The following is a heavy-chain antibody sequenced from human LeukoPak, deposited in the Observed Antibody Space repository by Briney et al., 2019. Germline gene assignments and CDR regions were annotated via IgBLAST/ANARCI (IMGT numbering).Heavy chain of an antibody. Sequence: PSETLSLTCTVSGGSISSYYWSWIRQPPGKGLEWIGCIYYSGSTNYNPSLKSRITISVDTSKNQFSLKLSSVTAADTAVYYCASSFITMVRGVTYFDYWGQGTLVTVSS. D-gene: IGHD3-10*01. CDR3: ASSFITMVRGVTYFDY. CDR1: GGSISSYY. CDR2: IYYSGST. J-gene: IGHJ4*02. V-gene: IGHV4-59*01.